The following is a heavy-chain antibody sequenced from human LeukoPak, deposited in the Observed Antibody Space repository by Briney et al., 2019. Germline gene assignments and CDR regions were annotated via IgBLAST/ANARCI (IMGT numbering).Heavy chain of an antibody. J-gene: IGHJ4*02. CDR2: ISDSGGNT. CDR3: AKVRKWVNSSGWYYFDY. CDR1: RFTFSNYA. Sequence: GGSLRLSCAASRFTFSNYAMSWVRQAPGKGLEWVSAISDSGGNTFYADSVKGRFTISRDNSKHTLYLQMNSLRAEDTAVYYCAKVRKWVNSSGWYYFDYWGQGTLVTVSS. V-gene: IGHV3-23*01. D-gene: IGHD6-19*01.